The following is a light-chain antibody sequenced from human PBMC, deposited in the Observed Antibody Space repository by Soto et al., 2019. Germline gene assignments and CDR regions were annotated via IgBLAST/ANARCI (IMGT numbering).Light chain of an antibody. V-gene: IGKV3-20*01. J-gene: IGKJ2*01. CDR1: QSVSSSY. CDR2: GAS. CDR3: QQYGSSPYT. Sequence: EIVLTQSPGTLSLSPGERATLSCRASQSVSSSYLAWYQQKPGQAPRLLIYGASSRATDIPDRFSGSGSGTDFTLTISRLEPEDFAVYYCQQYGSSPYTFGPGTKLEIK.